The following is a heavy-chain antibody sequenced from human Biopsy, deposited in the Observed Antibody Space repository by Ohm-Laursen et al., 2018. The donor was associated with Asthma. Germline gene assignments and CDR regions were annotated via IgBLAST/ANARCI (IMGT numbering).Heavy chain of an antibody. CDR2: INPSGGST. J-gene: IGHJ4*02. D-gene: IGHD1-26*01. V-gene: IGHV1-46*01. Sequence: ASVKVSCKVSGYTFTSYYMHWVRQAPGQGLEWMGIINPSGGSTNYAQKLQGRVTMTTDTSTSTAYMELRSLRSDDTAVYYCARDGPVGAPSDYWGQGTLVTVSS. CDR3: ARDGPVGAPSDY. CDR1: GYTFTSYY.